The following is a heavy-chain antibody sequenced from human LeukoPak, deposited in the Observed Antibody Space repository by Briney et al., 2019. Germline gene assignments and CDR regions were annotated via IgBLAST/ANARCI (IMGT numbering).Heavy chain of an antibody. Sequence: SGGSLRLSCAASGFTFSSYGMHWVRQAPGKGLEWVAFIRYDGSNKYYADSVKGRFTISRDNSKNTLYLQMNSLRAEDTAVYYCATSRYYYDSSGYPEYFQHWGQDTLDTVSS. CDR3: ATSRYYYDSSGYPEYFQH. CDR2: IRYDGSNK. V-gene: IGHV3-30*02. J-gene: IGHJ1*01. CDR1: GFTFSSYG. D-gene: IGHD3-22*01.